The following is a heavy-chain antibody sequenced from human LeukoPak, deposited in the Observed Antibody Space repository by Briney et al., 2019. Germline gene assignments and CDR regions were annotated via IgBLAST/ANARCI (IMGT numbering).Heavy chain of an antibody. Sequence: GGSLRLSCAASGFTFSSYWMSWVRQAPGKGLEWVANIKQDGSEKYYVDSLKGRFTISRDNAKNTLCLQMNSLRAEDTAVYYCARVVSSSWTGYYYGMDVWGQGTTVTVSS. D-gene: IGHD6-13*01. V-gene: IGHV3-7*01. CDR3: ARVVSSSWTGYYYGMDV. J-gene: IGHJ6*02. CDR1: GFTFSSYW. CDR2: IKQDGSEK.